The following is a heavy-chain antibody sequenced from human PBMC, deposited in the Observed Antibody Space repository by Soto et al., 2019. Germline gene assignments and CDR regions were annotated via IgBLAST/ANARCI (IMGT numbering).Heavy chain of an antibody. J-gene: IGHJ3*02. CDR1: GDTFTSHW. CDR3: VRPQAKELGTIRGAFDI. V-gene: IGHV5-51*01. Sequence: LGESLKISCKGSGDTFTSHWIGWVRQMPGKGLELMGLIYPADSDTRYSPSFEGQVTISVDKSISTAYLQWSSLKASDTAMYYCVRPQAKELGTIRGAFDIWGRGTKVTVPS. D-gene: IGHD3-10*01. CDR2: IYPADSDT.